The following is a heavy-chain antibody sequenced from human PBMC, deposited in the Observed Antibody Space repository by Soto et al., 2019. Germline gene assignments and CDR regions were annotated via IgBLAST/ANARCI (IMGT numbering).Heavy chain of an antibody. CDR1: GVTFSSYA. CDR3: ARDVVVVPAAPESSYYYYGMDV. D-gene: IGHD2-2*01. V-gene: IGHV3-30-3*01. Sequence: PGGSLRLSCAASGVTFSSYAMHWVRQAPGKGLEWVAVISYDGSNKYYADSVKGRFTISRDNSKNTLYLQMNSLRAEDTAVYYCARDVVVVPAAPESSYYYYGMDVWGQGTTVTVSS. J-gene: IGHJ6*02. CDR2: ISYDGSNK.